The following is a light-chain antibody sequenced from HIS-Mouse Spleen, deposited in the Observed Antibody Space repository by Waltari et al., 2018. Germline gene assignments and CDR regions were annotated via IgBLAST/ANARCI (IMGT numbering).Light chain of an antibody. CDR3: QQYYSTPFT. J-gene: IGKJ3*01. CDR1: QSVLSSSNNKNY. Sequence: DIVMTQTPDSLAVSLGERATIHCKSSQSVLSSSNNKNYFAWYQQKPGQPPKLLIYWASTRESGVPDRFSGSGSGTDFTLTISSLQAEDVAVYYCQQYYSTPFTFGPGTKVDIK. V-gene: IGKV4-1*01. CDR2: WAS.